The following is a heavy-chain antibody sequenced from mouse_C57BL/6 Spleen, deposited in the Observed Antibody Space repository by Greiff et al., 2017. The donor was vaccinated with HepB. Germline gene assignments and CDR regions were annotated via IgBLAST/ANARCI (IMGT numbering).Heavy chain of an antibody. Sequence: QVQLQQSGPELVKPGASVKLSCKASGYTFTSYDINWVKQRPGQGLEWIGWIYPRDGSTKYNEKFKGKATLTVDTSSSTAYMELHSLTSEDSAVYCCANYYGSSLYAMDYWGQGTSVTVSS. V-gene: IGHV1-85*01. CDR3: ANYYGSSLYAMDY. CDR2: IYPRDGST. J-gene: IGHJ4*01. D-gene: IGHD1-1*01. CDR1: GYTFTSYD.